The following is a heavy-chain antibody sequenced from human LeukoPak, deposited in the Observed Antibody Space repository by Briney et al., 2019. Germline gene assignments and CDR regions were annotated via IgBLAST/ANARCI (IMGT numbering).Heavy chain of an antibody. Sequence: PGGSLRLSCAASGFTFSSYWMHWVRQAPGKGLVWVSRLNSDGSSTNYAESVKGRFTISRDNAKNTVYLQMNSLRAEDTAVYYCARDYVSGSFGPWGQGTLVTVSS. CDR1: GFTFSSYW. J-gene: IGHJ5*02. CDR3: ARDYVSGSFGP. V-gene: IGHV3-74*01. CDR2: LNSDGSST. D-gene: IGHD3-10*01.